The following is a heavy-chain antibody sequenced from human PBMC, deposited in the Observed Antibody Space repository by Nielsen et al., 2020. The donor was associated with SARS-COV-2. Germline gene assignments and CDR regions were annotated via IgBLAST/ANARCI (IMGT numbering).Heavy chain of an antibody. D-gene: IGHD3-3*01. J-gene: IGHJ6*03. CDR2: INPNSGGT. CDR3: ARDKGGEYYDFWSGYSNYYYYMDV. V-gene: IGHV1-2*06. Sequence: WVRQAPGQGLEWMGRINPNSGGTNYAQKFQGRVTMTRDTSISTAYMELSRLRSDDTAVYYCARDKGGEYYDFWSGYSNYYYYMDVWGKGTTVTVSS.